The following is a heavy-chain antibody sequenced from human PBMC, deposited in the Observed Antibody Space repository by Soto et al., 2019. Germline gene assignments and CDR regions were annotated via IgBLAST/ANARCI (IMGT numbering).Heavy chain of an antibody. V-gene: IGHV3-21*01. CDR3: ARVYGDYGYYYYYGMDV. CDR1: GFTFSSYS. Sequence: EVQLVESGGGLVEPGGSLRLSCAASGFTFSSYSMNWVRQAPGKGLEWVSSISSSSSYIYYADSVKGRFTISRDNAKNSLYLQMNSLRAEDTAVYYCARVYGDYGYYYYYGMDVWGQGTTVTVSS. D-gene: IGHD4-17*01. CDR2: ISSSSSYI. J-gene: IGHJ6*02.